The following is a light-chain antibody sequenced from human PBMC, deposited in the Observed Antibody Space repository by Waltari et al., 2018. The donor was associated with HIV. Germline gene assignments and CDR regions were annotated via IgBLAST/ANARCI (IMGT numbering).Light chain of an antibody. J-gene: IGLJ2*01. CDR1: SSNIGTNG. CDR2: DRK. CDR3: GTWDDKLSAGV. Sequence: QSVLTQPPSVSAAPGQRVTISCSGTSSNIGTNGVSWYQQVPGTAPKLLIYDRKNRFPGSSDRCAGSQSGTSATLGISGLHTGDEADYYCGTWDDKLSAGVFGGGTKLTVL. V-gene: IGLV1-51*01.